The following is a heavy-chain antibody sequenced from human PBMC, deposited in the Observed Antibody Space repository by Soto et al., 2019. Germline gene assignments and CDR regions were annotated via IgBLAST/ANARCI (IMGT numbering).Heavy chain of an antibody. CDR1: GYTLTSYG. CDR3: ARDSMIVAPHAFDI. J-gene: IGHJ3*02. CDR2: ISAYNGNT. Sequence: ASVKVSCKASGYTLTSYGISWVRQAPGQGLEWMGWISAYNGNTNYAQKLQGRVTMTTDTSTSTAYMELRSLRSDDTAVYYCARDSMIVAPHAFDIWGQGTMVTVS. V-gene: IGHV1-18*04. D-gene: IGHD3-22*01.